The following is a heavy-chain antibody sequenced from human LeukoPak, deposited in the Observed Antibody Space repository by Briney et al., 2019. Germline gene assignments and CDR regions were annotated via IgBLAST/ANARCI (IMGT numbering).Heavy chain of an antibody. CDR1: GYTFTSYY. J-gene: IGHJ4*02. V-gene: IGHV1-46*01. Sequence: ASVKVSCKASGYTFTSYYMHWMRQAPGQGLEWMGIINPSGGSTSYAQKFQGRVTMTRDTSTSTVYMELSSLRSEDTAVYYCARAHPGDIVVVPAAPYFDYWGQGTLVTVSS. CDR3: ARAHPGDIVVVPAAPYFDY. D-gene: IGHD2-2*01. CDR2: INPSGGST.